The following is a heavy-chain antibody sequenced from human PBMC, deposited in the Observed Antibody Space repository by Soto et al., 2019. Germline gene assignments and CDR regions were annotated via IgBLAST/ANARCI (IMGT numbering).Heavy chain of an antibody. V-gene: IGHV3-23*01. J-gene: IGHJ4*02. Sequence: EVQVLESGGGLAQPGRSLRLSCAVSGLIFSSYAMTWVRQSPGKGLEWVSSISRSGNSTYSADSVRGRFTISRDNSKNTLYLQMNSLRAEDTAVYYCAKDAKILDWLPTSYYFDFWGQGTLVTVSS. CDR2: ISRSGNST. CDR1: GLIFSSYA. CDR3: AKDAKILDWLPTSYYFDF. D-gene: IGHD3-9*01.